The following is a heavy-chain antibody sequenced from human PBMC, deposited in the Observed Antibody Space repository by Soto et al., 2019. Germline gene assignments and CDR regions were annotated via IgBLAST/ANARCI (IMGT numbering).Heavy chain of an antibody. CDR2: ISAYDGKT. Sequence: ASVKVSCKASGYTFNTYGINWVRQAPGQGLELMGWISAYDGKTTYAEKFQGRVTLTTDTSASTAYMELRSLRSDDTAIYYCARDPHEFWTSYWFDPWGQGTPVTVSS. V-gene: IGHV1-18*01. CDR3: ARDPHEFWTSYWFDP. D-gene: IGHD3-3*01. CDR1: GYTFNTYG. J-gene: IGHJ5*02.